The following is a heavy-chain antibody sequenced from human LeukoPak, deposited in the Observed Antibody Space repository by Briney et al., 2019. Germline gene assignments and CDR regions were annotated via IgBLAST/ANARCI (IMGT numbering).Heavy chain of an antibody. CDR1: GFTFSSYG. J-gene: IGHJ4*02. CDR3: AKEPPYGPFHFDY. V-gene: IGHV3-30*02. D-gene: IGHD3-10*01. CDR2: IRYDGSNK. Sequence: PGGSLRLSCAASGFTFSSYGMHWVRQAPGKGLEWVAFIRYDGSNKYYADSVKGRFTISRDNSKNTLYLQMNSLRAEDTAVYYCAKEPPYGPFHFDYWGQGTLVTVSS.